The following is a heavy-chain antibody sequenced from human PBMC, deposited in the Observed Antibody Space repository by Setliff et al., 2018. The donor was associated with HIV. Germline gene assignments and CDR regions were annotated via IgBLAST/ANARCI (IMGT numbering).Heavy chain of an antibody. V-gene: IGHV1-2*02. CDR3: ARSMAIDY. J-gene: IGHJ4*02. Sequence: GASVKVSCKAVGYTFTTFYMHWVRQAPGQGLEWMGWITPDSGGTNYAQKFQGRVTMTRDTSISTAYMELSSLRSDDTAVYYCARSMAIDYWGQGTRVTVSS. D-gene: IGHD3-10*01. CDR1: GYTFTTFY. CDR2: ITPDSGGT.